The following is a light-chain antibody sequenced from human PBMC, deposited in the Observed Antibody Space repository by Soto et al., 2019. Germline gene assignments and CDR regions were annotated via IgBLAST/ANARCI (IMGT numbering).Light chain of an antibody. V-gene: IGKV1-39*01. CDR3: QQSYSTPLT. CDR1: QSISSY. Sequence: DVQMTQSPASLCASVGDRVTITCRASQSISSYLNWYQQKPGKAPKLLIYAASSLQSGVPSRFSGSRSGRDFTLTISSLQPEDFATYYCQQSYSTPLTFGGGTKVDIK. CDR2: AAS. J-gene: IGKJ4*01.